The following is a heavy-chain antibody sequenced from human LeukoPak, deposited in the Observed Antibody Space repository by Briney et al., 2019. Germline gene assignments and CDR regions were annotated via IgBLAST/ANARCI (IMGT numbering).Heavy chain of an antibody. CDR3: ASGEGNVYAHF. J-gene: IGHJ1*01. V-gene: IGHV4-39*07. D-gene: IGHD2-8*01. Sequence: SETLSLTCTVSGGSISTYYWGWIRQPPGKGLEWIGSIYYSGSTYYNPSLKSRVTISVDTSKNQFSLKLSSVTAADTAVYYCASGEGNVYAHFWGQGTLVTVSS. CDR2: IYYSGST. CDR1: GGSISTYY.